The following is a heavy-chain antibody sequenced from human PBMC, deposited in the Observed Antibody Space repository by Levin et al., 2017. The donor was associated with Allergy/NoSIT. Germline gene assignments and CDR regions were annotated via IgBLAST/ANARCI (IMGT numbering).Heavy chain of an antibody. CDR1: GFTFSSYA. V-gene: IGHV3-30-3*01. CDR2: ILYDGSNK. J-gene: IGHJ6*02. CDR3: AAQIYDRGDYYDYYGMDV. Sequence: GGSLRLSCAASGFTFSSYAMHWVRQAPGKGLEWVAIILYDGSNKFYADSVKGRFTISRDNSKNTLYLQMNSLRAEDTAVYYCAAQIYDRGDYYDYYGMDVWGQGTTVTVSS. D-gene: IGHD3-22*01.